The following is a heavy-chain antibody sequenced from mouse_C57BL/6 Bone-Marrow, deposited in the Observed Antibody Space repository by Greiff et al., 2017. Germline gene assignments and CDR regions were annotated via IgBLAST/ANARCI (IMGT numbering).Heavy chain of an antibody. CDR3: ARLGDYDEGTWFAY. CDR2: ISNGGGST. D-gene: IGHD2-4*01. Sequence: EVKVEESGGGLVQPGGSLKLSCAASGFTFSDYYMYWVRQTPEKRLEWVAYISNGGGSTYYPDTVKGRFTISRDNAKNTLYLQMSRLKSEDTAMYYCARLGDYDEGTWFAYWGQGTLVTVSA. CDR1: GFTFSDYY. V-gene: IGHV5-12*01. J-gene: IGHJ3*01.